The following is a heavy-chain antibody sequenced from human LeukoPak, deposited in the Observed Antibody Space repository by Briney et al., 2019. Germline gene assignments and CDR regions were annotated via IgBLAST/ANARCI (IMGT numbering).Heavy chain of an antibody. J-gene: IGHJ4*02. CDR1: GFTSSNAW. V-gene: IGHV3-23*01. CDR3: AKDREGSGNYYPDY. Sequence: GGSLRLSCAVSGFTSSNAWMNWVRQAPGKGLEWVSVISGSGGSTYYADSVKGRFTISRDNSKNMLYLQMNSLRAEDTAVYYCAKDREGSGNYYPDYWGQGTLVTVSS. D-gene: IGHD1-26*01. CDR2: ISGSGGST.